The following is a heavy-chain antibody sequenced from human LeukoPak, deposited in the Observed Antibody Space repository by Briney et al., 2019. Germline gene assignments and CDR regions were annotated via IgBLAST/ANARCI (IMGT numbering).Heavy chain of an antibody. CDR2: IYYSGST. CDR3: AMYSSSSLGNVKNY. CDR1: GGSISSYY. J-gene: IGHJ4*02. D-gene: IGHD6-6*01. V-gene: IGHV4-59*01. Sequence: SETLSLICTVSGGSISSYYWSWSRQPPGKGLEWIGYIYYSGSTNYNPSLKSRVTISVDTSKNQFSLKLSSVTAADTAVYYCAMYSSSSLGNVKNYWGQGTLVTVSS.